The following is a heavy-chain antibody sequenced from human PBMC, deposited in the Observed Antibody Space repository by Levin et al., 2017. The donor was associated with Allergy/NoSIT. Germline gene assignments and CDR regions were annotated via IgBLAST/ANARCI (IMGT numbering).Heavy chain of an antibody. D-gene: IGHD2-2*01. CDR3: ARGRGPAAIWYDN. CDR2: IRSETYGGTP. V-gene: IGHV3-49*04. J-gene: IGHJ4*02. Sequence: GESLKISCPVSGFTFGDYAMGWVRQAPGKGLEWVGIIRSETYGGTPEYAASVRGRFSISRDDSKNIAYLHINSLRTGDTAVYYCARGRGPAAIWYDNWGQGTLVTVSS. CDR1: GFTFGDYA.